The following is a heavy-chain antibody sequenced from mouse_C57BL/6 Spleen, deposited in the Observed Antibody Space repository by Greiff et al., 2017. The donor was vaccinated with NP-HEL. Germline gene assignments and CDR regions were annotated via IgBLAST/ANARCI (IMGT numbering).Heavy chain of an antibody. Sequence: EVQLQQSGPELVKPGASVKIPCKASGYTFTDYNMDWVKQSHGKSLEWIGDINPNNGGTIYNQKFKGKATLTVDKSSSTAYMELRSLTSEDTAVYYCARRDITTARDFDYWGQGTTLTVSS. CDR2: INPNNGGT. J-gene: IGHJ2*01. CDR1: GYTFTDYN. CDR3: ARRDITTARDFDY. V-gene: IGHV1-18*01. D-gene: IGHD1-1*01.